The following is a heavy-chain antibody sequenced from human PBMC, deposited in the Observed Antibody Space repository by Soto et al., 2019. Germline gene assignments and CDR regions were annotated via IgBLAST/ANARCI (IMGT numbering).Heavy chain of an antibody. V-gene: IGHV3-30*18. CDR3: ANEANYGGNSDY. J-gene: IGHJ4*02. D-gene: IGHD4-17*01. Sequence: QVQLVESGGGVVQPGRSLRLSCAASGFTFSSYGMHWVRQAPGKGLEWVAVISYDGSNKYYADSVKGRFTISRDNSKNTLYLQMNSLRAEDTAVYYCANEANYGGNSDYWGQGTLVTVSS. CDR1: GFTFSSYG. CDR2: ISYDGSNK.